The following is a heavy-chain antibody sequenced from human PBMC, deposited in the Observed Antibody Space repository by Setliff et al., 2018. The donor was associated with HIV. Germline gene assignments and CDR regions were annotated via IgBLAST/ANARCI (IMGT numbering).Heavy chain of an antibody. D-gene: IGHD5-12*01. CDR3: ARDGYNSNWFDP. Sequence: GASVKVSCKASGYTFISYSMQWVRQAPGQGLQWMGVINPRGGSTTYAQKFQGRVTMTRDTSTSTVYMELSSLRSEDTAVYYCARDGYNSNWFDPWGQGTLVTFSS. J-gene: IGHJ5*02. CDR2: INPRGGST. CDR1: GYTFISYS. V-gene: IGHV1-46*01.